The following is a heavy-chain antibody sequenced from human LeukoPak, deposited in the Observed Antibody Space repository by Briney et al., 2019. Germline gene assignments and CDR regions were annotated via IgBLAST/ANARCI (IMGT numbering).Heavy chain of an antibody. D-gene: IGHD1-26*01. J-gene: IGHJ4*02. Sequence: PGGSLRLSCAASGLSFNSYDMSWVRQASGKGLEWVSSISAFGGTTHYADSVKGRFTISRDNSKNTLYLQMNSLRAEDTAVYYCAKAGRKVGATSPGDYWGQGTLVTVSS. CDR1: GLSFNSYD. CDR3: AKAGRKVGATSPGDY. V-gene: IGHV3-23*01. CDR2: ISAFGGTT.